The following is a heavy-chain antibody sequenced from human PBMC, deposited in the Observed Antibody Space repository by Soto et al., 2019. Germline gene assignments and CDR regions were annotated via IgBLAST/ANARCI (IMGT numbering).Heavy chain of an antibody. D-gene: IGHD3-22*01. CDR1: GFTFSSYA. V-gene: IGHV3-23*01. CDR2: ISGSGGST. Sequence: GGSLRLSCAASGFTFSSYAMSWVRQAPGKGLEWVSAISGSGGSTYYADSVKGRFTISRDNSKNTLYLQMNSLRAEDTAVYYCAKDTYYYDSSGYLSEGYYFDYWGQGTLVTVS. CDR3: AKDTYYYDSSGYLSEGYYFDY. J-gene: IGHJ4*02.